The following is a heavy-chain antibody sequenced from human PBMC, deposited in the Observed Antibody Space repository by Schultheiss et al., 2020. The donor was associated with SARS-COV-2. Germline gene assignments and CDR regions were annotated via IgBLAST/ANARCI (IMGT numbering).Heavy chain of an antibody. J-gene: IGHJ4*02. Sequence: GGSLRLSCAASGFTFSSYDMHWVRQAPGKGLEWVAVISYDGSNKYYADSVKGRFTISRDNSKNTLYLQMNSLRAEDTAVYYCARGPQLLWFGELLYYFDYWGQGTLVTVSS. D-gene: IGHD3-10*01. CDR1: GFTFSSYD. V-gene: IGHV3-30*03. CDR3: ARGPQLLWFGELLYYFDY. CDR2: ISYDGSNK.